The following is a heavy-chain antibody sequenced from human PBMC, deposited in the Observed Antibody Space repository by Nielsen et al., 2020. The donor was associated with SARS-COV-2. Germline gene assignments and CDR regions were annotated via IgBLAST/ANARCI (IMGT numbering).Heavy chain of an antibody. CDR3: ARAVSRGYCSSTSCYGLDAFDI. J-gene: IGHJ3*02. V-gene: IGHV1-69*04. Sequence: WVRQAPGQGLEWMGRFIPILPLANYAQKFQGRVTITADESTSTAYMELSSLRSEDTAVYYCARAVSRGYCSSTSCYGLDAFDIWGQGTMVTVSS. D-gene: IGHD2-2*01. CDR2: FIPILPLA.